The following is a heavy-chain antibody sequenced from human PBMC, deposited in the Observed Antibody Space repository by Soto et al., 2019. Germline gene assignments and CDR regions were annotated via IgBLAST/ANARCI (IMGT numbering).Heavy chain of an antibody. CDR2: IKSITDGGTT. D-gene: IGHD2-2*01. Sequence: GGSLRLSCAASGIPFSNAWMTWVRQAPGKGLEWVGRIKSITDGGTTDYAAPVKGRFTISRDDSKNTLYLQMNNLKTEDTAVYHCTTDSADIVVVPATFGMDVWGQGXTVTVSS. CDR1: GIPFSNAW. CDR3: TTDSADIVVVPATFGMDV. V-gene: IGHV3-15*01. J-gene: IGHJ6*02.